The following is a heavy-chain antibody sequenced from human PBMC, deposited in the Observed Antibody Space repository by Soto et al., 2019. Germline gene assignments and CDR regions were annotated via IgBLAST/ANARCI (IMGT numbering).Heavy chain of an antibody. CDR2: INSDGSST. V-gene: IGHV3-74*01. CDR1: GFTFSSYW. CDR3: ARDMSGGTYNYYYGMDV. J-gene: IGHJ6*02. D-gene: IGHD1-26*01. Sequence: GGSLRLSCAASGFTFSSYWMHWVRQAPGKGLVWVSRINSDGSSTSYADSVKGRFTISRDNSKNTLYLQMSSLRADDTAVYYCARDMSGGTYNYYYGMDVWGQGTTVTVSS.